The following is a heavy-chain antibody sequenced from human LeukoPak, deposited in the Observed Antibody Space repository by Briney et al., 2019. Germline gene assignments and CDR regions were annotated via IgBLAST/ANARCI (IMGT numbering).Heavy chain of an antibody. CDR3: ARDYVYSSGRYTSLIDY. CDR2: INSDESST. D-gene: IGHD6-19*01. Sequence: GGSLRLSCAASGFTFSSHWMHWVRQAPGKGLVWVSRINSDESSTGYADSVKGRFTISRDNAKNTLYLQMNSLRAEDTAVYYCARDYVYSSGRYTSLIDYWGQGTLVTVSS. V-gene: IGHV3-74*01. J-gene: IGHJ4*02. CDR1: GFTFSSHW.